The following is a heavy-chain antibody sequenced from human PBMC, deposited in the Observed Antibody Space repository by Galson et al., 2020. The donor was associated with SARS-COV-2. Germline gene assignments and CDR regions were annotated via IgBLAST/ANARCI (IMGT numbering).Heavy chain of an antibody. CDR2: VVVGTENT. J-gene: IGHJ4*02. D-gene: IGHD4-17*01. CDR1: GFTFSSSA. Sequence: SVKVSCKASGFTFSSSAVQWVRQARGQRLEWIGWVVVGTENTNYAQNFQERVTITRDMSTNTAYMELSSLRSEDTAVYYCAALWAGMTTGGGYWGQGTLVTVSS. CDR3: AALWAGMTTGGGY. V-gene: IGHV1-58*01.